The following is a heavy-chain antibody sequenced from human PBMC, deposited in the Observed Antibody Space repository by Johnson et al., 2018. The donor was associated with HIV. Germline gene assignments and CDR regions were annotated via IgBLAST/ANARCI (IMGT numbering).Heavy chain of an antibody. J-gene: IGHJ3*02. V-gene: IGHV3-9*01. CDR2: ISWNSGSI. CDR1: GFTFDDYG. D-gene: IGHD5-12*01. CDR3: AKDLQSGATTHAFDI. Sequence: VQLVESGGGVVRPGGSLRLSCAASGFTFDDYGMHWVRQAPGKGLEWVSGISWNSGSIGYADSVKGRFTISRDNAKNSLYLQMNSLRAEDTALYYCAKDLQSGATTHAFDIWVQGTMVTVSS.